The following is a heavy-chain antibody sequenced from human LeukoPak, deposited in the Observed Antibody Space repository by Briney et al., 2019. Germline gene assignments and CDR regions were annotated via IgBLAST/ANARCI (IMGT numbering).Heavy chain of an antibody. CDR3: ARDRDILTGYYPFDI. D-gene: IGHD3-9*01. CDR2: IYPGDSDT. Sequence: GESLKISCKGSGYSFTSYWIGWVRQMPGKGLEWMGIIYPGDSDTRYSPSFQGQVTISADKSISTAYLQWSSLKASDTAMYYCARDRDILTGYYPFDIWGQGTMVTVSS. J-gene: IGHJ3*02. V-gene: IGHV5-51*01. CDR1: GYSFTSYW.